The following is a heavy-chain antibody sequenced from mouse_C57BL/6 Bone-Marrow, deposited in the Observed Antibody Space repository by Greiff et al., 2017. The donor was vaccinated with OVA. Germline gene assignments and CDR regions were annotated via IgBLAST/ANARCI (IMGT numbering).Heavy chain of an antibody. CDR3: ARPYIYDGYYGYFDY. D-gene: IGHD2-3*01. CDR2: INSDGGST. V-gene: IGHV5-2*01. J-gene: IGHJ2*01. CDR1: EYEFPSHD. Sequence: EVKLMESGGGLVQPGESLKLSCESNEYEFPSHDMSWVRKTPEKRLELVAAINSDGGSTYYPDTMERRFIISRDNTKKTLYLQMSSLRSEDTAVYYCARPYIYDGYYGYFDYWGQGTTLTVSS.